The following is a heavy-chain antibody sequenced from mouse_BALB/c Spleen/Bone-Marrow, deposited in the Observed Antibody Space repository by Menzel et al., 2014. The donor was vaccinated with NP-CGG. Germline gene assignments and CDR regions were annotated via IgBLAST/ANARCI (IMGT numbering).Heavy chain of an antibody. D-gene: IGHD1-2*01. J-gene: IGHJ3*01. CDR1: GFSLTNYC. CDR3: ARDGATATLAY. V-gene: IGHV2-9*02. Sequence: VQLQQSGPGLVAPSQSLSITCTDSGFSLTNYCVHWVRQPPGKGLEWLGAIWAGGSTNYKSALMSRLSISKDNSKSQVFLKMNSLQTDDTAMYYCARDGATATLAYWGQGTLVTVSA. CDR2: IWAGGST.